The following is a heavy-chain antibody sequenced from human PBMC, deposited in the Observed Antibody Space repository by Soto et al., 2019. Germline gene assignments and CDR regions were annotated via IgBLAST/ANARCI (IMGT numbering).Heavy chain of an antibody. V-gene: IGHV1-69*01. CDR1: GGSFSDFA. CDR2: IIPMFAAT. J-gene: IGHJ4*02. D-gene: IGHD4-4*01. Sequence: QVQLAQSGAEVRKPGSSVKVSCRASGGSFSDFAFSWVRQAPGQGLEWMGGIIPMFAATKYAQRFQGRVTISADASPTTVYLALSSLTSDDSAVYYCARGGIVAVPTALSSYDDYTNYRFDSWGQGTLVSVSS. CDR3: ARGGIVAVPTALSSYDDYTNYRFDS.